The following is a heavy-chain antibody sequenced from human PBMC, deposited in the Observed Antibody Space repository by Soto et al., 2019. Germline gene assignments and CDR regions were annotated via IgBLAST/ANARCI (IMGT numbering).Heavy chain of an antibody. D-gene: IGHD3-22*01. J-gene: IGHJ3*02. V-gene: IGHV3-23*01. CDR2: ISGSGGRT. CDR1: GFTFSSYA. Sequence: GGSLRLSCAASGFTFSSYAMSWVRQAPGKGLEWVSAISGSGGRTYYADSAKGRFTISRDNSKNTLYLQMNSLRAEDTAVYYCAKDTSDSSGYHLGAFDIWGQGTMVTV. CDR3: AKDTSDSSGYHLGAFDI.